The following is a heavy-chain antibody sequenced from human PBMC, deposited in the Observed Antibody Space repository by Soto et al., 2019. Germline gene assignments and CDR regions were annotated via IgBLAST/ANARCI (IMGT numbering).Heavy chain of an antibody. CDR2: IIPIFGTA. V-gene: IGHV1-69*13. Sequence: SVPVSCQATVGTFRSYAISWVRQAPGQGLAWMGGIIPIFGTANFAQRLQDRVTITADESTSTAYMALSSLRSEDTAGYYFATTDKLGYCPTGVCYCQDYWGQGTLGTVSS. CDR3: ATTDKLGYCPTGVCYCQDY. D-gene: IGHD2-8*01. J-gene: IGHJ4*02. CDR1: VGTFRSYA.